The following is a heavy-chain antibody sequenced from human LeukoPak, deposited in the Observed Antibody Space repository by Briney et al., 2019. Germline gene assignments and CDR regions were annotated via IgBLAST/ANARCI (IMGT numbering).Heavy chain of an antibody. CDR2: ISSSSSYI. Sequence: GGSLRLSCAASGFTISSYSMNWVRQAPGKGLEWVSSISSSSSYIYYADSVKGRFTISRDNAKNSLYLQMNSLRAEDTAVYYCARVSAMVSVSWFDPWGQGTLVTVSS. J-gene: IGHJ5*02. D-gene: IGHD5-18*01. V-gene: IGHV3-21*01. CDR1: GFTISSYS. CDR3: ARVSAMVSVSWFDP.